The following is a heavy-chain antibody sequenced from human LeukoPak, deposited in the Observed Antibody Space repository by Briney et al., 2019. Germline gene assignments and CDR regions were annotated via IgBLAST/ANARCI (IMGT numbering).Heavy chain of an antibody. V-gene: IGHV3-48*03. Sequence: PGGSLRLSCAASGFTLSSFEMNWVRQAPGKGLEWVSYISSSGRTIYYADSVKGRFTISRDNSKSTLSLQMNSLRAEDTAIYYCATYRQVLLPFESWGQGTLVTVSS. CDR1: GFTLSSFE. J-gene: IGHJ4*02. CDR2: ISSSGRTI. D-gene: IGHD2-8*02. CDR3: ATYRQVLLPFES.